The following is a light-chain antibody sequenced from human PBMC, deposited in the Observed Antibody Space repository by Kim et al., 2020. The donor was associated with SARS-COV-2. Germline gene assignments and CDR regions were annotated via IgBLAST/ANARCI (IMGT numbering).Light chain of an antibody. J-gene: IGLJ3*02. V-gene: IGLV10-54*02. CDR3: SALDSSLSARV. CDR2: RNN. Sequence: QAGLTQPPSVSKGLRQTATLTCTGNSNIVGNQGAAWLQQHQGHPPKLLSYRNNNRPSGISERFSASRSGNTASLTITGLQPEDEADYYYSALDSSLSARVFGGGTQLTVL. CDR1: SNIVGNQG.